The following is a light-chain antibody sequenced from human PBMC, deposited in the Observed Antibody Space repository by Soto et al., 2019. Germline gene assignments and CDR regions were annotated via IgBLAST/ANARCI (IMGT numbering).Light chain of an antibody. CDR2: GVS. Sequence: DTVMTQSPATLSVSPGETATLSCRASESVGSHLAWYQQKPGQAPRLLIYGVSTRATGIPARFRGSGSETDFTLTISSLQSEDFAVYYCQQYDNWPPWTFGQGTKVEI. J-gene: IGKJ1*01. CDR3: QQYDNWPPWT. V-gene: IGKV3-15*01. CDR1: ESVGSH.